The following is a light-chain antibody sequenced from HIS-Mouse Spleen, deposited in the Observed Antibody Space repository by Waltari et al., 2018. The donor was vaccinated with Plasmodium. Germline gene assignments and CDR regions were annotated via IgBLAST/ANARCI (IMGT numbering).Light chain of an antibody. J-gene: IGKJ4*01. CDR3: QQGYSTPPT. Sequence: DIQMTQSPSSLSASVGDRVTITCRASQSISSYLNWYQQKPGKAPKLLIYAASSLQSGVPSRFSGSGSGTDFTLTISSLQPEDFATYYCQQGYSTPPTFGGGPRWRSN. CDR1: QSISSY. CDR2: AAS. V-gene: IGKV1-39*01.